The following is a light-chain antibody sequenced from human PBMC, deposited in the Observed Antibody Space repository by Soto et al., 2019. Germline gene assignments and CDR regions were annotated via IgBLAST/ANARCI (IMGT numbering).Light chain of an antibody. Sequence: EIVLTQSPATLSLSPGERATLSCRASESVGSYLAWYQQKPGQAPRLLIYDASNRATGTPARFSGSGSGTDFPLTISSLEPEDFAVYYCQQRSNWPPLTFGGGTKVEIK. CDR3: QQRSNWPPLT. J-gene: IGKJ4*01. CDR2: DAS. V-gene: IGKV3-11*01. CDR1: ESVGSY.